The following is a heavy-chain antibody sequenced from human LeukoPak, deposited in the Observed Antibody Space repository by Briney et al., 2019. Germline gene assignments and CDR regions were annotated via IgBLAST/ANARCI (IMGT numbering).Heavy chain of an antibody. CDR2: IYSGGST. V-gene: IGHV3-66*01. J-gene: IGHJ4*02. Sequence: GGSLRLSCAASGFTVSSNYMSWVRQAPGKGLEWVSVIYSGGSTYYADSVKGRFTISRDNSKNTLYLQMNSLRAEDTAVYYCAKPVIAAAASFDYWGQGTLVTVSS. CDR1: GFTVSSNY. CDR3: AKPVIAAAASFDY. D-gene: IGHD6-13*01.